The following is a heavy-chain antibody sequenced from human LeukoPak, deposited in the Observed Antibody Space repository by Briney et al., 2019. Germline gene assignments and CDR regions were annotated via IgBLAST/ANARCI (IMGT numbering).Heavy chain of an antibody. V-gene: IGHV4-4*07. J-gene: IGHJ4*02. CDR3: ARVTRDSSGYYYSNLYYFDY. CDR2: IYTSGST. CDR1: GGSISSYY. Sequence: SETLSLTCTVSGGSISSYYWSWIRQPAGKGLEWIGRIYTSGSTNYNPSLKSRVTMSVDTSKNQLSLKLSSVTAADTAVYYCARVTRDSSGYYYSNLYYFDYWGQGTLVTVSS. D-gene: IGHD3-22*01.